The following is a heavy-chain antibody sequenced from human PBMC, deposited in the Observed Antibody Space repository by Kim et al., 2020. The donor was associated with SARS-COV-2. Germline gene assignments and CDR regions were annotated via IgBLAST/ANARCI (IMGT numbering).Heavy chain of an antibody. J-gene: IGHJ6*01. CDR2: FDPEDGET. Sequence: ASVKVSCKVSGYTLTELSMHWVRQAPGKGLEWMGGFDPEDGETIYAQKFQGRVTMTEHTSTDTAYMELSSLRSEDTAVYYCATGVAVAGRSSDYYYYYGM. V-gene: IGHV1-24*01. D-gene: IGHD6-19*01. CDR1: GYTLTELS. CDR3: ATGVAVAGRSSDYYYYYGM.